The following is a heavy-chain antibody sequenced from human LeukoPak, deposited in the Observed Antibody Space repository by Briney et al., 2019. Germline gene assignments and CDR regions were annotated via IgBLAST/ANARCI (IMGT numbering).Heavy chain of an antibody. J-gene: IGHJ4*02. D-gene: IGHD2-2*03. CDR2: TYYRSKWYS. Sequence: SPTLSLTCTISGDSGSTNSAAWNWLRQSPSRGLEWLGRTYYRSKWYSDYAVSVKSRITINPDTSKNHFSLQLNSVTPEDTAVYYCARGGIGYCTSSSCYFDSWGRGTVLSVSS. CDR3: ARGGIGYCTSSSCYFDS. CDR1: GDSGSTNSAA. V-gene: IGHV6-1*01.